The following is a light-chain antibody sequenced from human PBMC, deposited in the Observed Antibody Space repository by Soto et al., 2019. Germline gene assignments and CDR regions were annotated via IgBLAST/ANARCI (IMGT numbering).Light chain of an antibody. CDR2: EVT. CDR1: SSDVGAYNY. CDR3: ISYTTSNTWV. V-gene: IGLV2-14*01. J-gene: IGLJ3*02. Sequence: QSALTQPASVSGSPGQSITISCTGSSSDVGAYNYVSWYQHQPGKAPKVMIYEVTNRPSGVSKRFSGYKSGNTASLTISGLQADDEADYYCISYTTSNTWVFGGGTKLTVL.